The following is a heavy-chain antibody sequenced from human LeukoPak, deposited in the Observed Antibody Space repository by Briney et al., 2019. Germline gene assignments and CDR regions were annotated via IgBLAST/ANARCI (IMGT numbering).Heavy chain of an antibody. D-gene: IGHD4-23*01. V-gene: IGHV4-39*01. CDR3: ASPYGGPAPYFDC. J-gene: IGHJ4*02. Sequence: SETLSLTCTVSGGSISSSSYYWGWIRQPPGKGLEWIGSIYYSGSTYYNPSLKSRVTISVDTSKNQFSLKLSSVTAADTAVYYCASPYGGPAPYFDCWGQGTLVTVSS. CDR1: GGSISSSSYY. CDR2: IYYSGST.